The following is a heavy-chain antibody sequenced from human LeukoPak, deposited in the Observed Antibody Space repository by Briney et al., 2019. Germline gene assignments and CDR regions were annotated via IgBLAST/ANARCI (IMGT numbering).Heavy chain of an antibody. CDR2: INHSGST. Sequence: SETLSLTCAVYGGSFSGYYWSWIRQPPGKGLEWIGEINHSGSTNYNPSLKSRVTISVDTSKNQFSLKPSSVTAADTAVYYCARAGSTMIDYWGQGTLVTVSS. CDR1: GGSFSGYY. V-gene: IGHV4-34*01. J-gene: IGHJ4*02. CDR3: ARAGSTMIDY.